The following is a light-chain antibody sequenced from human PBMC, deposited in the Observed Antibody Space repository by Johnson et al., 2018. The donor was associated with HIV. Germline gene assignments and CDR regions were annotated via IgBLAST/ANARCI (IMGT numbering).Light chain of an antibody. CDR1: SSNIGAGYD. CDR2: GND. Sequence: QAVLTQPPSVSGAPGQRVTISCTGSSSNIGAGYDVHWYQQFPGTAPTLLIYGNDNRPSGVPERFSGSKSGTSASLAIPGLQAEDEADYYCQSYDNAPGWSKVFGTGNQVTVL. V-gene: IGLV1-40*01. CDR3: QSYDNAPGWSKV. J-gene: IGLJ1*01.